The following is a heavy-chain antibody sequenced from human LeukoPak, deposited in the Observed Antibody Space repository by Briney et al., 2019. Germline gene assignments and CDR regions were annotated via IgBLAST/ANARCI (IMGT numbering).Heavy chain of an antibody. D-gene: IGHD2-2*01. CDR3: ARSRQYQLLSGGPLAY. V-gene: IGHV3-30*04. CDR2: MSYDGGNR. CDR1: GFSFSIYS. J-gene: IGHJ4*02. Sequence: GGSLRLSCAASGFSFSIYSLHWVRQAPGKGLEWLAVMSYDGGNREYADPVKGRFTISRDNSNNTLFLEMNSLRVDDTAVYYCARSRQYQLLSGGPLAYWGQGTLVTVS.